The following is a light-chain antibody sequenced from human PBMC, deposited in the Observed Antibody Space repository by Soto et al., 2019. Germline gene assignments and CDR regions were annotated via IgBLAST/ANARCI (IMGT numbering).Light chain of an antibody. V-gene: IGKV3-20*01. Sequence: EIVVTQSPGTLSLSPGERATLSCRASQSVSSSYLAWYQQKPGQAPRLLIYGASSRGTGIPDRFSGSGAGTDFTLTISRLEPEDFSVYYCQQYGSSPPYTLGQGTKLGIK. J-gene: IGKJ2*01. CDR3: QQYGSSPPYT. CDR1: QSVSSSY. CDR2: GAS.